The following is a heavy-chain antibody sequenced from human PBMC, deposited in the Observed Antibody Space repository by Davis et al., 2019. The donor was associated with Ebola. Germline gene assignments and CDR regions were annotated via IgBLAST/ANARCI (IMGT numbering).Heavy chain of an antibody. V-gene: IGHV1-18*01. J-gene: IGHJ6*02. CDR2: ISAYNGNT. CDR1: CYTFTSYC. D-gene: IGHD3-10*01. Sequence: ASFMVSCNASCYTFTSYCIICLRQAPGQGLEWMGWISAYNGNTNYAQKLQGRVTMTTDTSTSTAYMELRTLRSDDTAVYYCARWRNYGSGSYYWSYYYGMDVWGQGNTVTVSS. CDR3: ARWRNYGSGSYYWSYYYGMDV.